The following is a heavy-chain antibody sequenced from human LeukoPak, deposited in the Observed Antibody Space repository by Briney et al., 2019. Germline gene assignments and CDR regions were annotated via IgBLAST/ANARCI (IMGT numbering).Heavy chain of an antibody. CDR2: IYTSGST. CDR3: ARSSEGRYYYDSSGYSYYYYYMDV. Sequence: SETLSLTCAVYGGSISSYYWSWIRQPAGKGLEWIGRIYTSGSTNYNPSLKSRVTMSVDTSKNQFSLKLSSVTAADTAVYYCARSSEGRYYYDSSGYSYYYYYMDVWGKGTTVTISS. V-gene: IGHV4-59*10. CDR1: GGSISSYY. D-gene: IGHD3-22*01. J-gene: IGHJ6*03.